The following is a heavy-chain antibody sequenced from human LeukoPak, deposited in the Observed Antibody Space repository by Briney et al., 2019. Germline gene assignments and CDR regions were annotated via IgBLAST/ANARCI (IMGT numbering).Heavy chain of an antibody. CDR1: GYTFTGYY. Sequence: ASVKVSCKASGYTFTGYYMHWVRQAPGLGLEWMGWINPNSGGINYAQNFQGRVTMTRDTSISTAYMELSRLRSDDTAVYYCARDQKVVTIYPQVDYWGQGTLVTVSS. CDR3: ARDQKVVTIYPQVDY. V-gene: IGHV1-2*02. CDR2: INPNSGGI. D-gene: IGHD5-12*01. J-gene: IGHJ4*02.